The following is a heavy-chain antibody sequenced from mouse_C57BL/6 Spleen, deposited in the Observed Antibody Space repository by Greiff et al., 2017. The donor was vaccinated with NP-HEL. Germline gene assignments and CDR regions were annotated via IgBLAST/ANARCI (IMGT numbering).Heavy chain of an antibody. CDR1: GYAFSSSW. Sequence: QVQLQQSGPELVKPGASVKISCKASGYAFSSSWMNWVKQRPGKGLEWIGRIYPGDGDTNYNGKFKGKATLTADKSSSTAYMQLSSLTSEDSAVYFCARGGGFYARDYWGQGTSVTVSS. V-gene: IGHV1-82*01. J-gene: IGHJ4*01. CDR3: ARGGGFYARDY. CDR2: IYPGDGDT.